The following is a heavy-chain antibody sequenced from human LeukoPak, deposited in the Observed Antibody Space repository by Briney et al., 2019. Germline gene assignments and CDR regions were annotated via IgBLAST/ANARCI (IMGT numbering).Heavy chain of an antibody. V-gene: IGHV3-20*04. D-gene: IGHD6-19*01. J-gene: IGHJ4*02. Sequence: PGGSLRLSCAASGFTFDDYGMSWVRQAPGKGLEWVSGINWNGGSTGYADSVKGRFTISRDNAKNSLYLQMNSLRAEDTAVYYCAGDLRQVTSGYSSGFQVYYFDFWGQGTLVTVSS. CDR3: AGDLRQVTSGYSSGFQVYYFDF. CDR1: GFTFDDYG. CDR2: INWNGGST.